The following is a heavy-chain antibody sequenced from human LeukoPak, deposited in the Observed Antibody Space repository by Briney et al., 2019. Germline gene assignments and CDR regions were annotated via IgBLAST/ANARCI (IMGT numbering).Heavy chain of an antibody. CDR2: ISKDGSIT. CDR3: ARGGHSGSYYKFS. D-gene: IGHD2/OR15-2a*01. Sequence: GGSLRHSCVAPGFTFTDYWMHWVRQASGKGPEWLSRISKDGSITVYADSTKGRFTDSRDNARSLVYLEVTSLRPEDTAVYYCARGGHSGSYYKFSWGPGTLVTVAS. V-gene: IGHV3-74*01. CDR1: GFTFTDYW. J-gene: IGHJ4*02.